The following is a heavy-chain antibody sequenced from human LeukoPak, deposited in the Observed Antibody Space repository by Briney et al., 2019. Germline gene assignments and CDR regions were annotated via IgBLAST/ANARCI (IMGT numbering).Heavy chain of an antibody. D-gene: IGHD2-15*01. CDR1: GFTFGDYA. CDR3: TREIDVVVVAATKYNWFDP. CDR2: IRSKAYGGTT. Sequence: GGSLRLSCTASGFTFGDYAMSWVRQAPGKGLEWVGFIRSKAYGGTTEYAASVKGRFTISRDDSKSIAYLQMNSLKTEDTAVYYCTREIDVVVVAATKYNWFDPWGQGTLVTVSS. V-gene: IGHV3-49*04. J-gene: IGHJ5*02.